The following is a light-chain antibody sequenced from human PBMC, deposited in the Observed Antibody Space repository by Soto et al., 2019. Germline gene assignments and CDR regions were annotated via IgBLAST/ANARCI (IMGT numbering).Light chain of an antibody. J-gene: IGKJ1*01. CDR3: QQYYTTPVT. CDR2: WAS. CDR1: QTVLHGSNY. V-gene: IGKV4-1*01. Sequence: DIVMTQSTDSLAVSLGERATINCKSSQTVLHGSNYLAWYQQKPGQPPKLLIYWASTRESGVPDRFSGSGSGIDFTLTISSLQAEDVAVYYCQQYYTTPVTFGQGTKVEIK.